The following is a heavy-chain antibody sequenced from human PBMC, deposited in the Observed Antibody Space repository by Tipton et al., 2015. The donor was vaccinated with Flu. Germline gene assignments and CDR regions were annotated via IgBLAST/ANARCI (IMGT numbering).Heavy chain of an antibody. J-gene: IGHJ6*02. D-gene: IGHD1-1*01. CDR1: GDSISTTIYY. Sequence: LRLSCTVSGDSISTTIYYWGWVRQPPGKGLVWIGSIYYSGTTYYNPSIKSRVTISVDSSKNEFALTLASLTAEDTAVYYGARDLWNDRRAYYYYGVDVRGQGTMVTVSS. CDR2: IYYSGTT. CDR3: ARDLWNDRRAYYYYGVDV. V-gene: IGHV4-39*06.